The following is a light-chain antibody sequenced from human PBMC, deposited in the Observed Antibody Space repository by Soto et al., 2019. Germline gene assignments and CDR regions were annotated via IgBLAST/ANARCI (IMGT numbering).Light chain of an antibody. CDR2: GAS. J-gene: IGKJ1*01. V-gene: IGKV3D-7*01. CDR1: QSVSSSY. CDR3: QQYNNWPQT. Sequence: PGERVTLSCRVSQSVSSSYFTWYQQKPGQAPRLLIYGASTRATSIPARFSGSGSGTDFTLTISSLQPEDFAEYHCQQYNNWPQTFGQGTKVDIK.